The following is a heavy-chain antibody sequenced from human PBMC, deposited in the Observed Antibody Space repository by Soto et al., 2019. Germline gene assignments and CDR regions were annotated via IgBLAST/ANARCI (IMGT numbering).Heavy chain of an antibody. D-gene: IGHD3-10*01. V-gene: IGHV4-39*01. J-gene: IGHJ6*02. CDR3: ARGFGGYYYYYGMDV. CDR1: GGSISSSSYY. Sequence: SETLSLTCTVSGGSISSSSYYWGWIRQPPGKGLEWIGSIYYSGSTYYNPSLKSRVTISVDTSKNQFSLKLSSVTAADTAVYYCARGFGGYYYYYGMDVWGQGTTVTVSS. CDR2: IYYSGST.